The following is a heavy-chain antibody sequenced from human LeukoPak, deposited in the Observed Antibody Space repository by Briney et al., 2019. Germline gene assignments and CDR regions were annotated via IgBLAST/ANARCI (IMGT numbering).Heavy chain of an antibody. V-gene: IGHV3-48*03. J-gene: IGHJ4*02. D-gene: IGHD3-10*01. CDR3: AKDGAYYGSGSYSGY. Sequence: GGSLRLSCAASGFTFSSYEMNWVRQAPGKGLEWVSYISSSGSTIYYADSVKGRFTISRDNAKNSLYLQMNSLRAEDTAVYYCAKDGAYYGSGSYSGYWGQGTLVTVSS. CDR1: GFTFSSYE. CDR2: ISSSGSTI.